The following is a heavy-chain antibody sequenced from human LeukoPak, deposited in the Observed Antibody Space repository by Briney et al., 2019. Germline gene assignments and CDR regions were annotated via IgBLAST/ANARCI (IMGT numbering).Heavy chain of an antibody. CDR2: IYTSGST. Sequence: PSETLSLTCTVSGGSISSYYWSWIRQPAGKGLEWIGRIYTSGSTTYNPSSESRLTMSVDTSKTQFSLKLGSVTAADTAVYYCARDSSGWLFDYWGQGTLVTVSS. CDR3: ARDSSGWLFDY. CDR1: GGSISSYY. V-gene: IGHV4-4*07. J-gene: IGHJ4*02. D-gene: IGHD6-19*01.